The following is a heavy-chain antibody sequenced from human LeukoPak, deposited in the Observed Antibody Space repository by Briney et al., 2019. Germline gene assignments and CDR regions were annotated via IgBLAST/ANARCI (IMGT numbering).Heavy chain of an antibody. J-gene: IGHJ4*02. CDR3: AKDLLHGSGSYSWGVFDY. Sequence: GGSLRLSCAASGFIFSNYAMNWVRQAPGKGLEWVSAISGSGASKVYADSMKGRFTISRDNSRNILYLEMNSLRAEDTAVYYCAKDLLHGSGSYSWGVFDYWGQGIVVTVSS. CDR2: ISGSGASK. D-gene: IGHD3-10*01. V-gene: IGHV3-23*01. CDR1: GFIFSNYA.